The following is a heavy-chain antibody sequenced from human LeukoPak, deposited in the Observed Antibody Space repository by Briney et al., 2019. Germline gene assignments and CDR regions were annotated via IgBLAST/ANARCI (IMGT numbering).Heavy chain of an antibody. V-gene: IGHV3-23*01. J-gene: IGHJ4*02. CDR2: LGISGDYA. CDR3: ARGGGGNSDFLTTYTGASLSFGY. Sequence: GGTLRLSCAASGFTFSSYGMSWVRQAPGKGLQWVSSLGISGDYAWYAGSVKGRFTISRDSSKNTLYLQMNRLGAEDTAVYYCARGGGGNSDFLTTYTGASLSFGYWGQGALVTVSS. D-gene: IGHD3-9*01. CDR1: GFTFSSYG.